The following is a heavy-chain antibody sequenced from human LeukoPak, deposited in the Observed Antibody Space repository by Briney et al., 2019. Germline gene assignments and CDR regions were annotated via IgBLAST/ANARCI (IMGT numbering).Heavy chain of an antibody. CDR1: GYTFTAYG. D-gene: IGHD1-7*01. CDR3: VRAPRGWELTSFDY. J-gene: IGHJ4*02. CDR2: ISGYNSNT. V-gene: IGHV1-18*01. Sequence: ASVKVSCKASGYTFTAYGITWVRQAPGQGLEWMGWISGYNSNTNYAQKLQGRVTMTTDTSTTTAYMELRSLRSDDTAVYYCVRAPRGWELTSFDYWGQGTLVTVSS.